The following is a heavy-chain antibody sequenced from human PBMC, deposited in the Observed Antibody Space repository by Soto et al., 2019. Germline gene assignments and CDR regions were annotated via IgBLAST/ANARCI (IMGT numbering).Heavy chain of an antibody. V-gene: IGHV3-23*01. J-gene: IGHJ4*02. CDR3: ARVPDLGYCSRPSCLYYFGY. D-gene: IGHD2-2*01. Sequence: GGSLRLSWVASGFTFSRYVMTWVRQAPGKGLEWVSTINSNGGSTYYTDSVKGRFTISRDNSKNSLYLQMNGLRAEDTAVYFCARVPDLGYCSRPSCLYYFGYWGKGALVTV. CDR2: INSNGGST. CDR1: GFTFSRYV.